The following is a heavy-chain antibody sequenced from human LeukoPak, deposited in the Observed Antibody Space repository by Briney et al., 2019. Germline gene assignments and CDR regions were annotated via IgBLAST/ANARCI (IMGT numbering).Heavy chain of an antibody. CDR1: GYSISSGYY. Sequence: SETLSLTCTVSGYSISSGYYWGWIRQPPGKGLEWIGSIYHSGSTYYNPSLKSRVTISVDTSKNQFSLKLSSVTAADTAVYYCARGYSSSWYYWGQGTLVTVSS. CDR2: IYHSGST. J-gene: IGHJ4*02. D-gene: IGHD6-13*01. V-gene: IGHV4-38-2*02. CDR3: ARGYSSSWYY.